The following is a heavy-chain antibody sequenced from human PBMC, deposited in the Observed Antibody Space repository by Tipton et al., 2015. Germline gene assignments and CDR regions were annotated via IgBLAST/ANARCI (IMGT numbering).Heavy chain of an antibody. Sequence: QLVQSGPEVKKPGASVKVSCKASGYSFTSYYVHWVRQAPGQGLEWMGIINPSAGSTTYAQKFQGRVTMTRGTSTNTVYMELSSVTSENPPVFSCARDERWLQTSSHYAMAVWGQGPTLPVSS. CDR2: INPSAGST. J-gene: IGHJ6*02. D-gene: IGHD5-24*01. CDR1: GYSFTSYY. CDR3: ARDERWLQTSSHYAMAV. V-gene: IGHV1-46*01.